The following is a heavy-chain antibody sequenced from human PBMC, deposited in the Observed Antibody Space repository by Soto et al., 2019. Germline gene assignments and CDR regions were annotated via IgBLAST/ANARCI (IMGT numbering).Heavy chain of an antibody. CDR1: GGTLSDHG. CDR3: ARGVYGSGNYYTGPSAFDI. CDR2: TIPVFNTA. V-gene: IGHV1-69*06. J-gene: IGHJ3*02. Sequence: QVQLEQSGAEVKKPGSSVKVSCKASGGTLSDHGVAWLRQAPGQGLEWMGGTIPVFNTAKYAQKCQGRVTVTAAKFTNIAYMELSSLRSEDTAFYFCARGVYGSGNYYTGPSAFDIWGQGTMVIVSS. D-gene: IGHD3-10*01.